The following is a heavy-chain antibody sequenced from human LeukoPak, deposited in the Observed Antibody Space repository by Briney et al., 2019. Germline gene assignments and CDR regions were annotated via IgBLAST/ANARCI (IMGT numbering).Heavy chain of an antibody. CDR3: ASGGLEPVDY. J-gene: IGHJ4*02. V-gene: IGHV3-74*01. Sequence: PGGSLRLSCAASGFTFSTYWMHWVRQAPGKGLVWVSRTNADGSSTSYADSVKGRFTISRDNAKNTLYLQMNSLRADDTAVYYCASGGLEPVDYWGQGTLVTVSS. CDR1: GFTFSTYW. D-gene: IGHD1-1*01. CDR2: TNADGSST.